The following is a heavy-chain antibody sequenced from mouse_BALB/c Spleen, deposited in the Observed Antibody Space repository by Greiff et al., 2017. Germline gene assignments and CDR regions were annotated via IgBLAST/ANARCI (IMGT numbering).Heavy chain of an antibody. CDR2: IYPGNSDT. CDR1: GYSFTSYW. J-gene: IGHJ4*01. CDR3: THGSILHYAMDY. V-gene: IGHV1-5*01. D-gene: IGHD1-1*01. Sequence: EVQLQQSGTVLARPGASVKMSCKASGYSFTSYWMHWVKQRPGQGLEWIGAIYPGNSDTSYNQKFKGKAKLTAVTSASTAYMELSSLTNEDSAVYYCTHGSILHYAMDYWGQGTSVTVSS.